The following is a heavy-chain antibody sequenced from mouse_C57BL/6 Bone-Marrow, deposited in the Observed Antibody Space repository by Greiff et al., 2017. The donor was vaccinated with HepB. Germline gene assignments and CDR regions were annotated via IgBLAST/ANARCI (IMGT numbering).Heavy chain of an antibody. CDR3: ARPTTVVAPDY. D-gene: IGHD1-1*01. V-gene: IGHV5-6*01. J-gene: IGHJ2*01. Sequence: EVKLQESGGDLVKPGGSLKLSCAASGFTFSSYGMSWVRQTPDKRLEWVATISSGGSYTYYPDSVKGRFTISRDNAKNTLYLQMSSLKSEDTAMYYCARPTTVVAPDYWGQGTTLTVSS. CDR2: ISSGGSYT. CDR1: GFTFSSYG.